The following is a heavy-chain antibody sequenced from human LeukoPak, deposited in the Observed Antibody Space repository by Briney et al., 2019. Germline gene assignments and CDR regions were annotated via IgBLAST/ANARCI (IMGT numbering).Heavy chain of an antibody. Sequence: PGGSLRLSCAASGFTFSNYAMNWVRQAPGKGLEWVSDISHSGGSTYYADSVKGRFTISRDNAKNTVYLQMNSLRAEDTAVYYCAKGGGAAYFDFWGQGTLATVSS. D-gene: IGHD4-23*01. CDR1: GFTFSNYA. J-gene: IGHJ4*02. CDR2: ISHSGGST. CDR3: AKGGGAAYFDF. V-gene: IGHV3-23*01.